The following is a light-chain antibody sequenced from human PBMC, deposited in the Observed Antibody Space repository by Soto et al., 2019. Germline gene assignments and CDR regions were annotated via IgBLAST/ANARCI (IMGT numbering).Light chain of an antibody. CDR2: DAS. J-gene: IGKJ4*01. CDR3: QQFDDLPLT. V-gene: IGKV1-33*01. CDR1: QDISSN. Sequence: DIQMTQSPPSLSGFVGDRVSITCQSSQDISSNLNWYQQKAHKVPKLLIHDASTLATGVPSRFTGSGSGTDFTLTINSLQPEDVATYYCQQFDDLPLTFGGGTKVDI.